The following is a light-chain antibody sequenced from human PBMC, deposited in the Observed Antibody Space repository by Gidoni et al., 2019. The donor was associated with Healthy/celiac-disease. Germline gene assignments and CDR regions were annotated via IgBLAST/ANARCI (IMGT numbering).Light chain of an antibody. J-gene: IGKJ2*04. CDR3: QQSYSTPLCS. V-gene: IGKV1-39*01. Sequence: DIQMTQSPSSLSASVGDRVCITCRASQSISSYLNWYQQKPGKAPKLLIYAASSLQSGVPSRFSGSGSGTDFTLTISSLQPEDFATYYCQQSYSTPLCSFGQGTKLEIK. CDR1: QSISSY. CDR2: AAS.